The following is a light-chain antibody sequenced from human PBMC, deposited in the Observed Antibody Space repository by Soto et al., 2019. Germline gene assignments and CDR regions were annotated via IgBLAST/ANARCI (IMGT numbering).Light chain of an antibody. V-gene: IGKV3-15*01. CDR1: QSVPGT. J-gene: IGKJ1*01. CDR2: GAS. CDR3: QQYKNWPPAT. Sequence: ELLLTQSPGTLSLSPGETATLSCRASQSVPGTYLAWYQQKPGQAPRLLVYGASTRATGIPARCSGSGSGTEFTLTISSLQSEDFSLYYCQQYKNWPPATFGQGTKVDIK.